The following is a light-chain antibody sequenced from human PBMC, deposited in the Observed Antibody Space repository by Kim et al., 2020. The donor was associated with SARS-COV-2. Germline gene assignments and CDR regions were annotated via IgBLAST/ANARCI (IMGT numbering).Light chain of an antibody. V-gene: IGLV1-51*01. CDR3: GTWESTLHDGGV. Sequence: KVTISCAGSSSNIGNNMVSWYQQVPGTAPTLLIYDNTKRPSGIPDRFSGSKSGTSATLDITGLQTGDEADYYCGTWESTLHDGGVFGGGTKLTVL. CDR2: DNT. J-gene: IGLJ2*01. CDR1: SSNIGNNM.